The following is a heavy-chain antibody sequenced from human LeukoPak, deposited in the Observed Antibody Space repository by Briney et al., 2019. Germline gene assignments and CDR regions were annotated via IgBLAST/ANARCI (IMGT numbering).Heavy chain of an antibody. CDR2: IIPIFGTA. V-gene: IGHV1-69*13. D-gene: IGHD6-13*01. CDR1: GGTFSSYA. J-gene: IGHJ6*03. Sequence: GASVKVSCKASGGTFSSYAISWVRQAPGQGLEWMGGIIPIFGTANYAQKFQGRVTITADESTSTAYMELSSLRSEDTAVYYCARMNSSSWSRYYYYMDVWGKGTTVTVSS. CDR3: ARMNSSSWSRYYYYMDV.